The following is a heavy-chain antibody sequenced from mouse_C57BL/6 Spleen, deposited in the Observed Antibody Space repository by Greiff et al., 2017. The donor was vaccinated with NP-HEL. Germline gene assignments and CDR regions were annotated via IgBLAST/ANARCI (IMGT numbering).Heavy chain of an antibody. CDR1: GFTFSSYG. D-gene: IGHD1-1*01. Sequence: EVQLVESGGDLVKPGGSLKLSCAASGFTFSSYGMSWVRQTPDKRLAWVATISSGGSYTYYPDSVKGRFTISSDKAKNTLYLPMSSLKSEDTAMYDSAREPFITTVGGYFDYWGQGTTLTVSS. J-gene: IGHJ2*01. V-gene: IGHV5-6*01. CDR3: AREPFITTVGGYFDY. CDR2: ISSGGSYT.